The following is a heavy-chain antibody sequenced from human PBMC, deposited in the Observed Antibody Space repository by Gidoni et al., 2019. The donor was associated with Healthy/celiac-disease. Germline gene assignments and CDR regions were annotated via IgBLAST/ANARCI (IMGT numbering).Heavy chain of an antibody. Sequence: EVQLVESGGGLVKPGGSLRLSCAASGFTFVSYGMNWVRQAPGKGLGWVSSISSSSSYIYYADSVKGRFTISRDNAKNSLYLQMNSLRAEDTAVYYCARDSSQGPHDAFDIWGQGTMVTVSS. CDR2: ISSSSSYI. CDR3: ARDSSQGPHDAFDI. J-gene: IGHJ3*02. V-gene: IGHV3-21*01. CDR1: GFTFVSYG.